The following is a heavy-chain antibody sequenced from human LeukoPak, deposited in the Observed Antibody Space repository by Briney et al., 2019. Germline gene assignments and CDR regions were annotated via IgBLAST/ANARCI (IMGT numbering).Heavy chain of an antibody. Sequence: GASVKVSCKASGYTFTSYYMHWVRQAPGQGLEWMGIINPSGGSTSYAQKFQGRVTMTRDTSTSTVYMELSSLRSEDTAVYYCARPLAAAGNDYYYYGMDVWGQGTTVTVSS. J-gene: IGHJ6*02. V-gene: IGHV1-46*01. CDR1: GYTFTSYY. D-gene: IGHD6-13*01. CDR2: INPSGGST. CDR3: ARPLAAAGNDYYYYGMDV.